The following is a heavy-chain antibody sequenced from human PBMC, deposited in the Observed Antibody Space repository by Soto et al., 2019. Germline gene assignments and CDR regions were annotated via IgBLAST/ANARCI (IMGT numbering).Heavy chain of an antibody. J-gene: IGHJ5*02. CDR1: GGSISDDTYY. Sequence: SETLSLTCTVSGGSISDDTYYWGWIRQPPGKGLEWIGSIYYSGTSSYNPSLESRVTISVDTSKKQFSLRLTSVTAADTAVYYCARSFGSWYGTSVLESWGQGTLVTVSS. D-gene: IGHD6-13*01. V-gene: IGHV4-39*01. CDR3: ARSFGSWYGTSVLES. CDR2: IYYSGTS.